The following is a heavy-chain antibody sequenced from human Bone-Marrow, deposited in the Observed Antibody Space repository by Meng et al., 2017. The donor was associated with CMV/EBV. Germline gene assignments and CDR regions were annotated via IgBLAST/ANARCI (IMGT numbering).Heavy chain of an antibody. CDR3: TTGSIFGVITHAEDV. Sequence: GGSLRLSCAASGFTFDDYAMHWVRQAPGKGLEWVSGISWNSGSIGYADSVKGRFTISRDNAKNSLYLQMNSLRAEDTAVYYCTTGSIFGVITHAEDVWGQGTTVTVSS. J-gene: IGHJ6*02. CDR2: ISWNSGSI. V-gene: IGHV3-9*01. CDR1: GFTFDDYA. D-gene: IGHD3-3*01.